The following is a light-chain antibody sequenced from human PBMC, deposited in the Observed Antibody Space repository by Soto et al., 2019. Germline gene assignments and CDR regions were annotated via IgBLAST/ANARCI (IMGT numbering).Light chain of an antibody. V-gene: IGKV1-27*01. CDR2: AAS. Sequence: DIQMTQSPSSLSASVGDTVTITCRASQGISNYLAWYQQKPGQVPNLLIYAASTLQSGVPSRFSGSGSGTAFTLTISSLRPADFATYYCQKYNNAPRTFGQGTKVEI. CDR3: QKYNNAPRT. CDR1: QGISNY. J-gene: IGKJ1*01.